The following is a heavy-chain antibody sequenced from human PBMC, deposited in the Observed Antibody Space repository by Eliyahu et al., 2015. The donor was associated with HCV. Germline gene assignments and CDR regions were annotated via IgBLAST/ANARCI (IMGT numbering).Heavy chain of an antibody. J-gene: IGHJ4*02. V-gene: IGHV3-23*01. Sequence: EVQLLESGGGLVQPGGSLRLXCSASGFPFSSYAMSWVRQAPGKGVEWVSAISGSGGSTYYADSVKGRFTISRDNSKNTLYLQMNSLRAEDTAVYYCAKPLLKTVTSDYWGQGTLVTVSS. CDR2: ISGSGGST. D-gene: IGHD4-17*01. CDR1: GFPFSSYA. CDR3: AKPLLKTVTSDY.